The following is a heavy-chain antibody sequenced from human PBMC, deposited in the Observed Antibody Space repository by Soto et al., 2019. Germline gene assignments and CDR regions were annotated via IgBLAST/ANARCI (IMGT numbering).Heavy chain of an antibody. V-gene: IGHV3-73*02. Sequence: EVQLVESGGGLVQPGGSLKLSCAASGFTFSGSAMHWVRQASGKGLEWVGRIRSKANSYATAYAASVKGRFTISRDDSKNTAYLQMNSLKTEDTAVYYCLKGYQRPFDYWGQGTLVTVSS. J-gene: IGHJ4*02. CDR1: GFTFSGSA. CDR3: LKGYQRPFDY. CDR2: IRSKANSYAT. D-gene: IGHD5-18*01.